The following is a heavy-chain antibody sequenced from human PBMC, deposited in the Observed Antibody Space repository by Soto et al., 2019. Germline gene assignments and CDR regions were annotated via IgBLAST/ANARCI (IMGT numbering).Heavy chain of an antibody. D-gene: IGHD2-21*02. J-gene: IGHJ4*02. CDR3: ARGARVVTTWFDY. CDR2: IYYSGST. CDR1: GGSISSGDYY. V-gene: IGHV4-30-4*01. Sequence: TLSLPCTVSGGSISSGDYYWSWIRQPPGKGLEWIGYIYYSGSTYYNPSLKSRVTISVDTSKNQFSLKLSSVTAADTAVYYCARGARVVTTWFDYWGQGTLVTVSS.